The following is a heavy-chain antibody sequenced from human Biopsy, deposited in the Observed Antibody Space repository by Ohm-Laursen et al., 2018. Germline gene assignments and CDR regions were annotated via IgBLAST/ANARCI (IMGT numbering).Heavy chain of an antibody. CDR3: ARELGNGMDV. CDR1: GFTFSSYG. Sequence: LSLTCAASGFTFSSYGMNWIRQAPGQGPEWVSFITNTGRTVYADSVKGRFTISRDNADNSLHLQMKSLRAEDTAVYYCARELGNGMDVWGQGTPVTVSS. J-gene: IGHJ6*02. V-gene: IGHV3-48*04. CDR2: ITNTGRTV.